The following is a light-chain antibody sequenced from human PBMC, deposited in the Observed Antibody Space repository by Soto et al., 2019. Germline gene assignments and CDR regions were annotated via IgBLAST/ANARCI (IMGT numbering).Light chain of an antibody. CDR1: QSVSSSY. CDR3: QQYCSSPLT. Sequence: ENVLTQSPGTLSLSPGERATLSCRASQSVSSSYLAWSQQKPGQAPRLLIYGASCRATGIPDRFSGSGSGTDFTLTISRLEPEAFAVYYCQQYCSSPLTFGGGTKVEIK. J-gene: IGKJ4*01. V-gene: IGKV3-20*01. CDR2: GAS.